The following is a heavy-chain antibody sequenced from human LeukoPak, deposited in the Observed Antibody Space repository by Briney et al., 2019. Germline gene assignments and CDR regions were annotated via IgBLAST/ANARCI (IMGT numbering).Heavy chain of an antibody. CDR3: ARDGSSSWYFYYGMDV. CDR2: ISSSSSTI. Sequence: GGSLRLSCAASGFTFSSYSMNWVHQAPGKGLEWVSYISSSSSTIYYADSVKGRFTISRDNAKNSLYLQMNSLRDEDTAVYYCARDGSSSWYFYYGMDVWGQGTTVTVSS. V-gene: IGHV3-48*02. CDR1: GFTFSSYS. D-gene: IGHD6-13*01. J-gene: IGHJ6*02.